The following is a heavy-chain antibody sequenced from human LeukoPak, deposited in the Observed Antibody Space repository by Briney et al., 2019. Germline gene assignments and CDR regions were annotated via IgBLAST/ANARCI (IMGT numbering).Heavy chain of an antibody. CDR1: GFTVSSYY. CDR3: ARDRGDGYNYRSPFDS. V-gene: IGHV3-53*01. Sequence: AGGSLRLSCAASGFTVSSYYMNWVRQAPGKELEWVSVIYTGGGRYYADSVRGRFTISRDTSKNMVFLQMNSLRVEDTAVYYCARDRGDGYNYRSPFDSWGQGTLVTVSS. J-gene: IGHJ4*02. CDR2: IYTGGGR. D-gene: IGHD5-24*01.